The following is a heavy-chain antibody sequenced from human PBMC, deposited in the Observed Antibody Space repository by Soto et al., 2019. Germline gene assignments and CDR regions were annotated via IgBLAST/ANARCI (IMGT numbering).Heavy chain of an antibody. V-gene: IGHV4-61*01. CDR1: GGSVSSGSYY. CDR2: IYYSGST. CDR3: ARDYKRHGYYYYGMDV. Sequence: PSETLSLTCTVSGGSVSSGSYYWSWIRQPPGKGLEWIGYIYYSGSTNYNPSLKSRVTISVDTSKNQFSLKLSSVTAADTAVYYCARDYKRHGYYYYGMDVWGQGTTVTVS. J-gene: IGHJ6*02. D-gene: IGHD1-1*01.